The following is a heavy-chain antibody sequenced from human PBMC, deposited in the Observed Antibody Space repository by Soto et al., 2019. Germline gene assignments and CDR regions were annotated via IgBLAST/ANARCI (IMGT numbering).Heavy chain of an antibody. CDR1: GGSFSGYY. CDR2: INHSGST. CDR3: ARGPGSYYYDSSGYYDY. J-gene: IGHJ4*02. V-gene: IGHV4-34*01. D-gene: IGHD3-22*01. Sequence: SETLSLTCAVYGGSFSGYYWSWIRQPPGKGLEWIGEINHSGSTNYNPSLKSRVTISVDTSKNQFALKLSSVTAADTAVYYCARGPGSYYYDSSGYYDYWGQGTLVTVSS.